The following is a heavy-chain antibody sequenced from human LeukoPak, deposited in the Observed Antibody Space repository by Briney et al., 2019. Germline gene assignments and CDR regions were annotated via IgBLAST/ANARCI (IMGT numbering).Heavy chain of an antibody. Sequence: PSETLSLTCTVSGGSISSSSYYWGWIRQPPGKGLEWIGSIYYSGSTYYNPSLKSRVTISVDTSKNQFTLKLSSVTAADTAVYYCARHLSSSAYYDFWSGYYLDYWGQGTLVTVSS. CDR2: IYYSGST. CDR1: GGSISSSSYY. V-gene: IGHV4-39*01. J-gene: IGHJ4*02. CDR3: ARHLSSSAYYDFWSGYYLDY. D-gene: IGHD3-3*01.